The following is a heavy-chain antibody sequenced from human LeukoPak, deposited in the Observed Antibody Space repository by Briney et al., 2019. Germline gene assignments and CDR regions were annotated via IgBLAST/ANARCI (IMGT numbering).Heavy chain of an antibody. Sequence: GGSLRLSCAASGFTFSSYWMSWVRQAPGKGLEWVANIKQDGSEKYYVDSAKGRFTISRDNSKNTLYLQMNSLRAEDTAVYYCAKDRRGDYYYYMDVWGKGTTVTVSS. CDR2: IKQDGSEK. CDR3: AKDRRGDYYYYMDV. J-gene: IGHJ6*03. CDR1: GFTFSSYW. V-gene: IGHV3-7*01. D-gene: IGHD5-24*01.